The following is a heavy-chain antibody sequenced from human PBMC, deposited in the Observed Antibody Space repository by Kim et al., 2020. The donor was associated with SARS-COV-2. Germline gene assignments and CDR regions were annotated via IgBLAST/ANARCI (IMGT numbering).Heavy chain of an antibody. J-gene: IGHJ4*02. CDR3: ARDGGYCSGGSCSTHDY. V-gene: IGHV1-46*01. D-gene: IGHD2-15*01. Sequence: ASVKVSCKASGYTFTSYYMHWVRQAPGQGLEWMGIINPSGGSTSYAQKFQGRVTMTRDTSTSTVYMELSSLRSEDTAVYYCARDGGYCSGGSCSTHDYWGQGTLVTVSS. CDR1: GYTFTSYY. CDR2: INPSGGST.